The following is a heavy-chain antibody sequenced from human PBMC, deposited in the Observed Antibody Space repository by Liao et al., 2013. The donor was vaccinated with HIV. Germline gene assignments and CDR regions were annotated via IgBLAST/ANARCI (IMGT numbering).Heavy chain of an antibody. D-gene: IGHD1-1*01. CDR1: GDLIRRDNYY. CDR3: ARQRQLFDY. V-gene: IGHV4-61*02. CDR2: IYTGMSTTGTT. Sequence: QVQLQESGPGLVKPSQTLSLTCTVSGDLIRRDNYYWTWIRQPAGKGLEWIGHIYTGMSTTGTTNYNPSLKSRVTISVDTSKNQFSLKLSSVTAADTAVYYCARQRQLFDYWGQGTLVTVSS. J-gene: IGHJ4*02.